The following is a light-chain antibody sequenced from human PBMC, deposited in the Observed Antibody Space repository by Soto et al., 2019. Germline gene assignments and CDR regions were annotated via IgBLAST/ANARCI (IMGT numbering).Light chain of an antibody. J-gene: IGKJ1*01. CDR2: KAS. CDR1: QTISSW. V-gene: IGKV1-5*03. Sequence: DIQMTQSPSTLSGSVGDRVTITCRASQTISSWLAWYQQKPGKAPKLLIYKASTLKSGVPPRFSGSGSGTDFTLTISSLQPDDFATYYCQRYNSQWTFGQGTKV. CDR3: QRYNSQWT.